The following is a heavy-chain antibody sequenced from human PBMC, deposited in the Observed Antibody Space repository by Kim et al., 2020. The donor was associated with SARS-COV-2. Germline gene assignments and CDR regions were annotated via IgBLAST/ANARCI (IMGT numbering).Heavy chain of an antibody. CDR2: ISYSGNS. D-gene: IGHD2-2*01. V-gene: IGHV4-31*03. J-gene: IGHJ4*02. Sequence: SETLSLTCSVSGGSICSGGKFWTWIRQHPAKGLEWIGYISYSGNSHYSPSLRSRVSISLQTSENQFSLELTSVTAADTAVYYCARGQPLDYWCQGILVTV. CDR1: GGSICSGGKF. CDR3: ARGQPLDY.